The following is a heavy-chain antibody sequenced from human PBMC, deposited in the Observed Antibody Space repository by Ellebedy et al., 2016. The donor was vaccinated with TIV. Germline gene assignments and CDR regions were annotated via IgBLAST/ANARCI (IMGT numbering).Heavy chain of an antibody. V-gene: IGHV4-59*01. CDR1: GGSISSYY. J-gene: IGHJ6*02. CDR3: ARDRRDYYDSSGYYWRPHPTFYYGMDV. Sequence: SETLSLXCTVSGGSISSYYWSWIRQPPGKGLEWIGYIYYSGSTNYNPSLKSRVTISVDTSKNQFSLKLSSVTAADTAVYYCARDRRDYYDSSGYYWRPHPTFYYGMDVWGQGTTVTVSS. D-gene: IGHD3-22*01. CDR2: IYYSGST.